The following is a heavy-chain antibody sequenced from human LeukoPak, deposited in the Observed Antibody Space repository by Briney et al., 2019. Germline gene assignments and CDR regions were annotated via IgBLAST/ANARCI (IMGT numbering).Heavy chain of an antibody. Sequence: GASVKVSCKASGYTFTSHAMNWVRQAPGQGLEWMGWINTNTGNPTYAQGFTGRFVFSLDTSVNTAYLQISSLKAEDTAVYYCARGVVLFSYNNVWKNWFDPWGQGTLVTVSS. D-gene: IGHD3/OR15-3a*01. CDR2: INTNTGNP. V-gene: IGHV7-4-1*02. J-gene: IGHJ5*02. CDR3: ARGVVLFSYNNVWKNWFDP. CDR1: GYTFTSHA.